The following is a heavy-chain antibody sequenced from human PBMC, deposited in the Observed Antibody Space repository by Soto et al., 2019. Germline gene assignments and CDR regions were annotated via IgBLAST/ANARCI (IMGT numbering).Heavy chain of an antibody. CDR3: ARHNYGSGSTYFDY. J-gene: IGHJ4*02. Sequence: SETLSLTCSVSGDSISSYYWSWIRQPPGKGLEWIGYIYYSGSTNYNPSLKSRVTISVDTSKNQFSLKLNSMTAADTAVYYCARHNYGSGSTYFDYWGQGTLVTVSS. D-gene: IGHD3-10*01. CDR2: IYYSGST. CDR1: GDSISSYY. V-gene: IGHV4-59*08.